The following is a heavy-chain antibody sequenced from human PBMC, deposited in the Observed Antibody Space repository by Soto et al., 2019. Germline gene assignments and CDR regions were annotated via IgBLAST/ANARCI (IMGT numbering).Heavy chain of an antibody. CDR2: IKQDGSTK. CDR1: GFTFSNYW. V-gene: IGHV3-7*01. CDR3: ARIGYSSSSFDY. J-gene: IGHJ4*02. D-gene: IGHD6-6*01. Sequence: PGGSLRLSCAASGFTFSNYWMTWARQAPGKGLEWVANIKQDGSTKYYVDSVKGRFTISRDNAKNSLYLQINSLRAEDTAVYLCARIGYSSSSFDYWGQGTLVTVSS.